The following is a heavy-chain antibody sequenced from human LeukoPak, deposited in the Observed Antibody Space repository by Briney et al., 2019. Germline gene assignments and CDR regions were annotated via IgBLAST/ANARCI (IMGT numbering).Heavy chain of an antibody. CDR3: AKKSGGDCHDY. Sequence: GGSLRLSRAASGFTFSTYTMSWVRQAPGKGLEWVSAISGGGGSTYYADSVKGRFTISRDNSKNTLYLQLNSLRAEDTAVYYCAKKSGGDCHDYWGQGTLVTVSS. J-gene: IGHJ4*02. D-gene: IGHD2-21*02. V-gene: IGHV3-23*01. CDR2: ISGGGGST. CDR1: GFTFSTYT.